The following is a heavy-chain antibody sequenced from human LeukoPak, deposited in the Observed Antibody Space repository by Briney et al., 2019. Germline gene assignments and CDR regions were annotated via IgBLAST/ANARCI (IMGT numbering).Heavy chain of an antibody. CDR2: ISYDGSNK. J-gene: IGHJ4*02. CDR1: GFTFSSYD. D-gene: IGHD6-19*01. CDR3: AHGYSSGWSLNY. Sequence: GGSLRLSCAASGFTFSSYDIHWVRQAPGEGLEWVAVISYDGSNKYYADSVKGRFTISRDNSKNTLYLQMNSLRAEDTAIYYCAHGYSSGWSLNYWGQGTLVTVSS. V-gene: IGHV3-30*03.